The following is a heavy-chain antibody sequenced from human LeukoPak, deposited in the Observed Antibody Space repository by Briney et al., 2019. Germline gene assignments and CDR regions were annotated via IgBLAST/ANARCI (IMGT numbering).Heavy chain of an antibody. CDR3: ASGGYSSSWYDYYYYMDV. CDR1: GGTFSSYA. D-gene: IGHD6-13*01. J-gene: IGHJ6*03. Sequence: SVKVSCKASGGTFSSYAISWVRQAPGQGLEWMGGIIPIFGTANCAQKFQGRVTITADESTSTAYMELSSLRSEDTAVYYCASGGYSSSWYDYYYYMDVWGKGTTVTVSS. CDR2: IIPIFGTA. V-gene: IGHV1-69*13.